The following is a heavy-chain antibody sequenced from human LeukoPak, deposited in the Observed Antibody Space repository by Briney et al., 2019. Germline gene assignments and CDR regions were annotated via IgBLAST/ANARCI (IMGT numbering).Heavy chain of an antibody. Sequence: PGGSLRLSCVASGSTASTTYMGWVRQAPGKGLEWVSIIYGSGNTYYVDSVKGRFTVSRDNSKNTLYLQLNSLRADDTAVYYCAKGAAAAATSPLDYWGQGTLVTVSS. V-gene: IGHV3-53*01. CDR2: IYGSGNT. CDR3: AKGAAAAATSPLDY. D-gene: IGHD6-13*01. CDR1: GSTASTTY. J-gene: IGHJ4*02.